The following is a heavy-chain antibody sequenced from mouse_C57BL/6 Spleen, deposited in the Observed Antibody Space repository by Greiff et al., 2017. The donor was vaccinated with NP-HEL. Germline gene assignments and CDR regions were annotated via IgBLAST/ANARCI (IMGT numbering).Heavy chain of an antibody. D-gene: IGHD1-1*01. CDR3: ARYDYGSEDFDV. J-gene: IGHJ1*03. Sequence: QVQLQQPGAELVKPGASVKMSCKASGYTFTSYWITWVKQRPGQGLEWIGDIYPGSGSTNYNEKFKSKATLTVDTSSSTAYMQLSSLTSEDSAVYYCARYDYGSEDFDVWGTGTTVTVSS. V-gene: IGHV1-55*01. CDR1: GYTFTSYW. CDR2: IYPGSGST.